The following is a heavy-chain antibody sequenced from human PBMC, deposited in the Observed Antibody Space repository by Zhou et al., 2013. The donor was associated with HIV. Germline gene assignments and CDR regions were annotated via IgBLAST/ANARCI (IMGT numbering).Heavy chain of an antibody. D-gene: IGHD2-15*01. CDR2: IIPIFGTA. Sequence: QVQLVQSGAEVKKPGSSVKVSCKASGGTFSSYAISWVRQAPGQGLEWMGGIIPIFGTANYAQNFQGRVTITTDESTSTAYMELISLRSEDTAVYYCARDLDCSGGTCYPSYYYYGMDVWGQGTTVTVS. J-gene: IGHJ6*02. CDR3: ARDLDCSGGTCYPSYYYYGMDV. V-gene: IGHV1-69*05. CDR1: GGTFSSYA.